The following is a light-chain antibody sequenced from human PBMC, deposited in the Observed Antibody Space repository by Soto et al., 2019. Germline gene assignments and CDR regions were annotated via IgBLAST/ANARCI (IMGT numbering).Light chain of an antibody. Sequence: DIQMTQSPSTLSASVGDRVTITCRASQSISSWLAWYQQKPGKAPKLLIYKASSLESGVPSRFSGSGSVTEFTLTISSLQPDDCATYYCQQYNSSKYTFGQGTKLEIK. CDR1: QSISSW. CDR2: KAS. CDR3: QQYNSSKYT. V-gene: IGKV1-5*03. J-gene: IGKJ2*01.